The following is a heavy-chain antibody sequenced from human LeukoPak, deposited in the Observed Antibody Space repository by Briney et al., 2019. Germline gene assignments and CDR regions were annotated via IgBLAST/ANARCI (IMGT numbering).Heavy chain of an antibody. D-gene: IGHD3-22*01. V-gene: IGHV4-34*01. CDR3: ARGAAMIVVVITRYDAFDI. J-gene: IGHJ3*02. CDR1: GGSFSGYY. Sequence: SETLSLTCAVYGGSFSGYYWSWIRQPPGKGLEWIGEINHSGSTNYNPSLKSRVTISVDTSKNQFSLKLSSVTAADTAVYYCARGAAMIVVVITRYDAFDIWGQGTMVTVSS. CDR2: INHSGST.